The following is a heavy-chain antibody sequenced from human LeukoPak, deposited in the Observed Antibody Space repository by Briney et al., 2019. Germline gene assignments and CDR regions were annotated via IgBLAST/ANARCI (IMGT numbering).Heavy chain of an antibody. J-gene: IGHJ5*02. CDR3: ATLQRYCSSTSCYRWFDP. D-gene: IGHD2-2*01. V-gene: IGHV3-74*01. Sequence: GGSLRLSCAASGFTSSSYWMHWVRHAPGKGLVWVSRINSDGSSTSYADSVKGRFTISRDNAKNTLYLQMNSLRAEDTAVYYCATLQRYCSSTSCYRWFDPWGQGTLVTVSS. CDR2: INSDGSST. CDR1: GFTSSSYW.